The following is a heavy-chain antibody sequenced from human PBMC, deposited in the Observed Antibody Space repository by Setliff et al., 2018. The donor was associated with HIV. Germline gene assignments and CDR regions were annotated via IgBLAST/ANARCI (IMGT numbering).Heavy chain of an antibody. V-gene: IGHV1-8*01. CDR3: ARGKGVGGVVITGGLDV. D-gene: IGHD3-10*01. Sequence: ASVTVSCKASGHTFTNVDIHWLRRATGQGLEWMGWMNPNTGVSGYALKFQARVTMTRDTSISTAYMELSSLTSEDTAVYYCARGKGVGGVVITGGLDVWGKGTTVTVS. J-gene: IGHJ6*03. CDR2: MNPNTGVS. CDR1: GHTFTNVD.